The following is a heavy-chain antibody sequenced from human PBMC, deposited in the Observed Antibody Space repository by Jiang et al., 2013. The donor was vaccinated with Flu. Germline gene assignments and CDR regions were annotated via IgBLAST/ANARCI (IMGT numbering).Heavy chain of an antibody. CDR2: TYFRSRWYF. CDR1: SSNSAA. Sequence: SSNSAAWTWIRQSPSRGFEWLGRTYFRSRWYFDYATSVKSRITIKPDTSENQFSLQLNSVTPEDTAVYYCARDGGSNWYFDLWGRGTLVTVSS. CDR3: ARDGGSNWYFDL. V-gene: IGHV6-1*01. J-gene: IGHJ2*01.